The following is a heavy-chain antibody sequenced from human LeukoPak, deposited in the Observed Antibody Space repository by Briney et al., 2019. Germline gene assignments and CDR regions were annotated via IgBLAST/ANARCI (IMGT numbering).Heavy chain of an antibody. D-gene: IGHD4-11*01. CDR2: VVGSGDNT. CDR1: GFTFSNYA. CDR3: AKDGVTYGRHDYSDY. J-gene: IGHJ4*02. V-gene: IGHV3-23*01. Sequence: GTSLRLSCAASGFTFSNYAMSWVRQAPGKGLEWVSPVVGSGDNTYYADSVKGRFTISRDNSRNTVYLQMNSLRDDDTAVYYCAKDGVTYGRHDYSDYWGQGTLVIVSS.